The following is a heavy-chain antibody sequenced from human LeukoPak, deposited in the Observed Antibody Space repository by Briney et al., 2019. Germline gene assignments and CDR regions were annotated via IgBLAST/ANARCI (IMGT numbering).Heavy chain of an antibody. CDR3: ARGGFAVGAGCYFDY. J-gene: IGHJ4*02. CDR2: ISSSSSYI. CDR1: GFTFSSYS. Sequence: NPGGSLRLSCATSGFTFSSYSMNWVRQAPGKGLEWVSSISSSSSYIYYADSVKGRFTISRDNAKNSLYLQMNSLRTEDTAVYYCARGGFAVGAGCYFDYWGQGTLVTVSS. V-gene: IGHV3-21*01. D-gene: IGHD1-26*01.